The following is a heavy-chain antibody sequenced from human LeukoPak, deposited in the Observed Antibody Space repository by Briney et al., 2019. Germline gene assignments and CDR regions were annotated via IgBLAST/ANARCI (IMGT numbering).Heavy chain of an antibody. Sequence: PGGSLRLSCAASGFTFSSYEMNWVRQAPGKGLEWVSYIISSGSTIYYADSVKGRFTISRDNAKNSLYLQMNSLRAEDMAVYYCAELGITMIGGVWGKGTTVTISS. CDR3: AELGITMIGGV. V-gene: IGHV3-48*03. J-gene: IGHJ6*04. CDR1: GFTFSSYE. D-gene: IGHD3-10*02. CDR2: IISSGSTI.